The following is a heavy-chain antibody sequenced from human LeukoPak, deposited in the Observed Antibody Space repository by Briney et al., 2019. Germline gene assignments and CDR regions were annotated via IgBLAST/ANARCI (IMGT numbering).Heavy chain of an antibody. CDR3: ARDQYCTNGVCQWYFDL. V-gene: IGHV1-69*04. Sequence: GSSVKVSCKASGGTFSSYTISWVRQAPGQGLEWMGRIIPILGIANYAQKFQGRVTITADKSTSTACMELSSLRSVDTAVYYCARDQYCTNGVCQWYFDLWGRGTLVTVSS. D-gene: IGHD2-8*01. CDR2: IIPILGIA. CDR1: GGTFSSYT. J-gene: IGHJ2*01.